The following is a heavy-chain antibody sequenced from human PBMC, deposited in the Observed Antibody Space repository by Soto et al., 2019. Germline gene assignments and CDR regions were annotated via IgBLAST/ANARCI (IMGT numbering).Heavy chain of an antibody. V-gene: IGHV1-46*01. Sequence: ASVKVSCKASGNTFTNYYIHWVRQAPGQGLEWMGTINPSGGHTTYAQKFLGRVTMTRDTSTSTLYMELTSLRSEDTAVYYCARGGHVVVVTAAFDYWGQGTLVTISS. D-gene: IGHD2-21*02. CDR3: ARGGHVVVVTAAFDY. J-gene: IGHJ4*02. CDR2: INPSGGHT. CDR1: GNTFTNYY.